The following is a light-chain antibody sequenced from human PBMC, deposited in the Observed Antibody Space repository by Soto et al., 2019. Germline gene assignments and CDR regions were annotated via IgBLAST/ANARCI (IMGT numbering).Light chain of an antibody. V-gene: IGLV2-14*03. J-gene: IGLJ2*01. CDR2: DVT. Sequence: QSALTQPASVSGSPGQSITISCTGTSSDIGGYKYVSWYQHHPGKAPKLMIYDVTNRPSGVSNRFSGSKSGNTASLTISGLQAEDEADDYCSSYTSSSTLVVFGGGTKVTVL. CDR1: SSDIGGYKY. CDR3: SSYTSSSTLVV.